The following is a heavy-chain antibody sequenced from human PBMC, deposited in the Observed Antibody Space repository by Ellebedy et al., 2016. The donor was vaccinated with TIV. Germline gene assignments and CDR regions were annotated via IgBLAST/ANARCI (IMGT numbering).Heavy chain of an antibody. CDR2: FDPEDGET. CDR3: ATDLTFGGVMPLRW. D-gene: IGHD3-16*01. CDR1: GYTLTELS. J-gene: IGHJ4*02. V-gene: IGHV1-24*01. Sequence: ASVKVSXKVSGYTLTELSMHWVRQAPGKGLEWMGGFDPEDGETIYAQKFQGRVTMTEDTSTDTAYMELSSLRSEDTAVYYCATDLTFGGVMPLRWWGQGTLVTVSS.